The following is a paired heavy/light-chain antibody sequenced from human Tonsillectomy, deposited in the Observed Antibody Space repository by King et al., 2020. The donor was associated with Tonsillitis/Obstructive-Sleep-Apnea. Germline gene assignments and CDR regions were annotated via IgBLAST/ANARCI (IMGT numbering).Heavy chain of an antibody. CDR1: GYTFTAYY. J-gene: IGHJ4*02. CDR2: INPNSGGT. V-gene: IGHV1-2*02. D-gene: IGHD4-17*01. Sequence: QVQLVQSGAEVKKPGASVKVSCKASGYTFTAYYIHWVRQAPGQGLEWMGWINPNSGGTNYAQKFQDSVTMTRDTSISTAYMELNRLRSDDTAVYYCTRDPYGGNFDYWGQGTLVTVSS. CDR3: TRDPYGGNFDY.
Light chain of an antibody. V-gene: IGLV2-14*01. Sequence: QSALTQPASVSGSPGQSITISCTGTSSDIGDYKYVSWYQQHPGKAPKVMIYEVSNRPSGVSNRFSGSKSGNTASLTISGLQAEDEADYYCSSYTGRILEFGGGTKLTVL. CDR2: EVS. J-gene: IGLJ2*01. CDR3: SSYTGRILE. CDR1: SSDIGDYKY.